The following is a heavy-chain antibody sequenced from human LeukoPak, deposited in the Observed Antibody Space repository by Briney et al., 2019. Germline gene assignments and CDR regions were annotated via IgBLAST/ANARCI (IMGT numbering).Heavy chain of an antibody. J-gene: IGHJ4*02. V-gene: IGHV3-23*01. CDR1: GFTFSSYA. CDR3: ARGDWYSFDH. D-gene: IGHD6-19*01. CDR2: ISGSGGST. Sequence: PGGSLRLSCAASGFTFSSYAMSWVRQAPGKGLEWVSAISGSGGSTYYADSVKGRFTISRDNAKSSLYMEMNSLRAEDTAVYYCARGDWYSFDHWGQGTLVTVSS.